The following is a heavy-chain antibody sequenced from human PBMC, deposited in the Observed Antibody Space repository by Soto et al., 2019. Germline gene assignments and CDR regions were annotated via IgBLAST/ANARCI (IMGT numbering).Heavy chain of an antibody. J-gene: IGHJ5*02. V-gene: IGHV1-8*01. CDR1: GYTFTSYD. CDR2: MNPNSGNT. CDR3: ARGGGYYGSGSYYPRYNWFDP. D-gene: IGHD3-10*01. Sequence: ASVKVSCKASGYTFTSYDINWVRQATGQGLEWMGWMNPNSGNTGYAQKFQGRVTMTRNTSISTAYMELSSLRSEDTAVYYCARGGGYYGSGSYYPRYNWFDPWGQGTLVTVSS.